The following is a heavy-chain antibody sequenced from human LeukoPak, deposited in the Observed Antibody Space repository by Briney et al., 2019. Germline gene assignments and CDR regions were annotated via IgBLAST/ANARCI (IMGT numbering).Heavy chain of an antibody. V-gene: IGHV3-9*01. D-gene: IGHD3-22*01. CDR3: AKGDSSGYYYNWFDP. Sequence: PGGSLRLSCAASGFTFDDYAMHWVRQAPGKGLEWVSGISRNSGSIGYADSVKGRFTISRDNAKNSLYLQMNSLRAEDRALYYCAKGDSSGYYYNWFDPWGQGTLVTVSS. J-gene: IGHJ5*02. CDR2: ISRNSGSI. CDR1: GFTFDDYA.